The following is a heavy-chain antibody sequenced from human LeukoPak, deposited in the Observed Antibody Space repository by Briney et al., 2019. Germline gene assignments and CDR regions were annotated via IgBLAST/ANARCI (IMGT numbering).Heavy chain of an antibody. V-gene: IGHV1-46*03. J-gene: IGHJ6*03. CDR1: GYTFTSYY. CDR2: INPSGGST. CDR3: ARASYPSYYYYYMDV. Sequence: ASVKVSCKASGYTFTSYYMYWVRQAPGQGLEWMGIINPSGGSTSYAQKFQGRVTMTRDTSTSTVYMELSSLRSEDTAVYYCARASYPSYYYYYMDVWGKGTTVTVSS.